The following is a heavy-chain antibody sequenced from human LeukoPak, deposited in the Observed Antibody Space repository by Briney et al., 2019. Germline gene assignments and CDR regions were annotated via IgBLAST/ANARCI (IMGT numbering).Heavy chain of an antibody. J-gene: IGHJ4*02. Sequence: PSETLSLTCTVSGGSISSYYWNWIRQPPGKGLEWIGYIYYSGNTNYDPSFKSRVTISVDTSKNQFTLKLSFVTAADTAVYYCARHSVDPSSFDYWGQGTLVTVSS. D-gene: IGHD6-6*01. CDR2: IYYSGNT. V-gene: IGHV4-59*08. CDR1: GGSISSYY. CDR3: ARHSVDPSSFDY.